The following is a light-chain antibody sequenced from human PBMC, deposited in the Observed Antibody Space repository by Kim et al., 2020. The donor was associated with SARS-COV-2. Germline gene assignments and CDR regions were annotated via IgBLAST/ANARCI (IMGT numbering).Light chain of an antibody. Sequence: DIVMTQSPDSLAVSLGERATINCKSSQSVLFSSNNKNHLAWYQQKPGQPPKLLIYWASTRASGDPDRFSGSGSGTEFSLTISSLQAEDVAVYYCQQYYTTPYTFGQGTKLEIK. V-gene: IGKV4-1*01. J-gene: IGKJ2*01. CDR1: QSVLFSSNNKNH. CDR2: WAS. CDR3: QQYYTTPYT.